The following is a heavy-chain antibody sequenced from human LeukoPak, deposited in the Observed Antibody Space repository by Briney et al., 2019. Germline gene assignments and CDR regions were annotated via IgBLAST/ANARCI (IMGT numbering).Heavy chain of an antibody. V-gene: IGHV4-39*07. D-gene: IGHD2-2*01. J-gene: IGHJ5*02. CDR3: ARGAMARRGGWFDP. CDR1: GGSISSSSYY. Sequence: PSETLSLTCTVSGGSISSSSYYWGWIRQPPGKGLEWIGSIYYSGSTYYNPSLKSRVTISIDTSKNQFSLKLSSATAADTAVYYCARGAMARRGGWFDPWGQGTLVTVSS. CDR2: IYYSGST.